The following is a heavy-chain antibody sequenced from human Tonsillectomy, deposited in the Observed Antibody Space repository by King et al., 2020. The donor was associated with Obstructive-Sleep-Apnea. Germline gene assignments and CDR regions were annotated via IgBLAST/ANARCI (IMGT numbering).Heavy chain of an antibody. Sequence: VQLQESGPGLVKPSETLSLTCTVSGYSISSGYYWGWIRQPPGKGLEWIGSIYHSGSTYYNPSLKSRVTISVDTSKNQFSLKLSPVTAADTAVYYCASSIAAAGTWYFDLWGRGTLVTVSS. D-gene: IGHD6-13*01. CDR1: GYSISSGYY. V-gene: IGHV4-38-2*02. CDR3: ASSIAAAGTWYFDL. J-gene: IGHJ2*01. CDR2: IYHSGST.